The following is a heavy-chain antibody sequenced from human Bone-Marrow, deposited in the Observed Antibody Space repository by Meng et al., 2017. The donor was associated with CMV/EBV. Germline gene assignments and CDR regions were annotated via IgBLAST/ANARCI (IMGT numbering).Heavy chain of an antibody. CDR3: AKGRFAVVPAAIKY. CDR1: GFTFSSYS. D-gene: IGHD2-2*02. Sequence: GESLKISCAASGFTFSSYSMNWVRQAPGKGLEWVSVIYSGGSSTYYADSVKGRFTISRDNSKNTLYLQMNSLRAEDTAVYYCAKGRFAVVPAAIKYWGQGNLVNVAS. CDR2: IYSGGSST. V-gene: IGHV3-23*03. J-gene: IGHJ4*02.